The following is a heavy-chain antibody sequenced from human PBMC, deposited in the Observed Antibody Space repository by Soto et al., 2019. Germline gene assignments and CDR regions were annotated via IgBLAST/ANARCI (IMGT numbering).Heavy chain of an antibody. Sequence: GGSLRLSCAASGFTFSVYWMGWVRQAPGMGPQWVATIKQDGSEKFYVDSVKGRFTISRDNARNSLFLQMNGLRAEDTAVYYCARYCSGAGCLPTRYYYYTDLWGKGTTVTVSS. CDR2: IKQDGSEK. CDR3: ARYCSGAGCLPTRYYYYTDL. V-gene: IGHV3-7*01. CDR1: GFTFSVYW. D-gene: IGHD2-15*01. J-gene: IGHJ6*03.